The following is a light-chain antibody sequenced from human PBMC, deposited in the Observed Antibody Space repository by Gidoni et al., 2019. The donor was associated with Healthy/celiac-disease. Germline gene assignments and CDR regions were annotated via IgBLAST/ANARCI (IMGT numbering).Light chain of an antibody. Sequence: IVLTQSPGTLSLSPGERATLSCRASQRVSSSYLAWYQQKHGQAPRRLIYGASSRATGIPDRFSGSGSGTDFTLTISRLEPEDFAVYYCQQYGSSPITFGQXTRLEIK. CDR3: QQYGSSPIT. CDR2: GAS. V-gene: IGKV3-20*01. CDR1: QRVSSSY. J-gene: IGKJ5*01.